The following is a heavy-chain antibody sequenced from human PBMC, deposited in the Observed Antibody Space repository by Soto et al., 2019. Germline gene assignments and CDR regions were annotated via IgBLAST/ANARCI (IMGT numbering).Heavy chain of an antibody. J-gene: IGHJ4*02. D-gene: IGHD4-17*01. V-gene: IGHV3-9*02. Sequence: EVQLVESGGGLVQPGRSLRLSCVASGFTADDYAMHWVRQAPGKGLEWVSGISSNSDTIDYADSVKGRFTISRDNAKNSLFLQMNSLRPEETALYYCAKDMKWGGMTTIHYFDSWGQGTLVTVSS. CDR2: ISSNSDTI. CDR1: GFTADDYA. CDR3: AKDMKWGGMTTIHYFDS.